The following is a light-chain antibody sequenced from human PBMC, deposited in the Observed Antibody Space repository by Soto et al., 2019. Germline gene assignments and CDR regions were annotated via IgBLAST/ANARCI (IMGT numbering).Light chain of an antibody. CDR3: QVWDSTSDNYV. J-gene: IGLJ1*01. V-gene: IGLV3-21*01. Sequence: SYELTQPPSVSVAPGKPARITCGGNNIGSKSVHWYQQKPGQAPVVVIYYDSDRPSGIPERFSGSSSGNTATLTISRVEARDEADYYCQVWDSTSDNYVFGTGTKLTVL. CDR2: YDS. CDR1: NIGSKS.